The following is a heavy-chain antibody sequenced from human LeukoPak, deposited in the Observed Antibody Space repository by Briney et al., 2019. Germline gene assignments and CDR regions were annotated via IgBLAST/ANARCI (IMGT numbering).Heavy chain of an antibody. CDR3: ARGLLQWLVREYYYYYMDV. CDR2: MNPNSGNT. CDR1: GYTFTSYD. J-gene: IGHJ6*03. Sequence: ASVKVSCKASGYTFTSYDINWVRQATGQGLEWMGWMNPNSGNTGYAQKFQGRVTMTRNTSISTAYMELSSLRSDDTAVYYCARGLLQWLVREYYYYYMDVRGKGTTVTVSS. D-gene: IGHD6-19*01. V-gene: IGHV1-8*01.